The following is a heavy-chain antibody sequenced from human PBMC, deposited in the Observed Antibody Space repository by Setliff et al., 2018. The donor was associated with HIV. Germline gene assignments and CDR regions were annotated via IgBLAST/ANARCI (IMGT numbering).Heavy chain of an antibody. CDR1: GGSFRGYY. Sequence: SETLSLTCAVYGGSFRGYYWSWIRQPPGKGLEWLGEIDHTGSTNYNLSLKSRITMSADPSKNQFSLKVRSVTAADTAAYYCARDWDPYGDYEEGYSYYYMDVWGKGTTVTVS. CDR2: IDHTGST. J-gene: IGHJ6*03. V-gene: IGHV4-34*10. D-gene: IGHD4-17*01. CDR3: ARDWDPYGDYEEGYSYYYMDV.